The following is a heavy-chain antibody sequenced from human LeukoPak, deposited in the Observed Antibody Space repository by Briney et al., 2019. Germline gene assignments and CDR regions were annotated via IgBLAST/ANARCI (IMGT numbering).Heavy chain of an antibody. CDR2: ISSSGSTI. Sequence: GGSLRLSCAASGFTFSSYGMHWVRQAPGKGLEWVSYISSSGSTIYYADSVKGRFTISRDNAKNSLYLQMNSLRAEDTAVYYCARHNWNDGSAFDIWGQGTMVTVSS. CDR3: ARHNWNDGSAFDI. D-gene: IGHD1-20*01. CDR1: GFTFSSYG. V-gene: IGHV3-48*04. J-gene: IGHJ3*02.